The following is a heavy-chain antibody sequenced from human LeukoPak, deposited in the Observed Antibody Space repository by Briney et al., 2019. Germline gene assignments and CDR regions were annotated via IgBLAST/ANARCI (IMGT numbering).Heavy chain of an antibody. D-gene: IGHD1-26*01. CDR2: IYPADSDT. V-gene: IGHV5-51*01. Sequence: MSGESLKVSCKASGYSFISYWIGWVRQMPGKGLEWMGIIYPADSDTRYSPSFQGQVTISADKSINTAYLQWSSLKASDAATYYCARPRGGGGGTYGFDAFDIWGQGTMVTVSS. J-gene: IGHJ3*02. CDR3: ARPRGGGGGTYGFDAFDI. CDR1: GYSFISYW.